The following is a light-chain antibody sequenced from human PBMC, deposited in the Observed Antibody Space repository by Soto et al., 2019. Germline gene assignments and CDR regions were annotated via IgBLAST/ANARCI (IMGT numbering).Light chain of an antibody. CDR3: QQFGNSPYT. Sequence: EIVLTQSPGTLSLSPGERATLSCRASQSVSSSYLACYQQKPGQTPRLLIYGASSRATGIPDRFSGSGSGTDFTLTISRLEPEDFAVYYCQQFGNSPYTFDQGTKLEIK. CDR2: GAS. CDR1: QSVSSSY. J-gene: IGKJ2*01. V-gene: IGKV3-20*01.